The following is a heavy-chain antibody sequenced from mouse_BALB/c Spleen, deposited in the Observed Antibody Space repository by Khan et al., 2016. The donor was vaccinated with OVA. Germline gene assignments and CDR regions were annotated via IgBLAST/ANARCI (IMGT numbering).Heavy chain of an antibody. V-gene: IGHV1-9*01. Sequence: QVRLQQSGTELLKPGASVKISCKATGYTFTSYWIEWVKQRPGHGLEWIGEILPGSGSPNYNESFMGKATFTADTSSNTAYMQLSSLTSEDSAVYYCSRQGGGYFSWFAYWGQGTQVTVSA. J-gene: IGHJ3*01. CDR1: GYTFTSYW. CDR2: ILPGSGSP. D-gene: IGHD2-3*01. CDR3: SRQGGGYFSWFAY.